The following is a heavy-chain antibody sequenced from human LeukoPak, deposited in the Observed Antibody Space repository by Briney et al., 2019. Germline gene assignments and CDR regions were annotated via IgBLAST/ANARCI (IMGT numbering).Heavy chain of an antibody. Sequence: GGSLRLSCVASGFTFTNYWMSWVRQVPGKGLEWVANTKQDGSEELYADSVRGRYTISRDNAKNSLYLQMNSLRAEDTAVYHCARGYSYGLAPFDYWGQGTLVSVSS. J-gene: IGHJ4*02. D-gene: IGHD5-18*01. V-gene: IGHV3-7*01. CDR2: TKQDGSEE. CDR3: ARGYSYGLAPFDY. CDR1: GFTFTNYW.